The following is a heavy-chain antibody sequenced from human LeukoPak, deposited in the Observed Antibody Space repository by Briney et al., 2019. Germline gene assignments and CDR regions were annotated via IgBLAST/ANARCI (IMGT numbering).Heavy chain of an antibody. Sequence: PGGSLRLSCAASGFTLDDYAMHWVRQAPGKGLEWVSGISWNSGSIDYADSVKGRFTISRDNAKNSLYLQMNSLRAEDTGLYYCAKDQGVLPAPHAFDHWGQGTLVTVSS. CDR3: AKDQGVLPAPHAFDH. V-gene: IGHV3-9*01. J-gene: IGHJ4*02. CDR2: ISWNSGSI. CDR1: GFTLDDYA. D-gene: IGHD1-14*01.